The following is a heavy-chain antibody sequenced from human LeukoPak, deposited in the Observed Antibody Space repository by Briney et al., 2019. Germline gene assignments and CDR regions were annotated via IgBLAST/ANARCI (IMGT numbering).Heavy chain of an antibody. CDR1: GYSINSGYY. Sequence: PSETLSLTCTVSGYSINSGYYWSWIRQPPGKGPEWIGEINHSGSTNYNPSLKSRVTISVDTSKNQFSLKLSSVTAADTAVYYCATSSWYYFDYWGQGTLVTVSS. D-gene: IGHD6-13*01. J-gene: IGHJ4*02. CDR3: ATSSWYYFDY. CDR2: INHSGST. V-gene: IGHV4-34*01.